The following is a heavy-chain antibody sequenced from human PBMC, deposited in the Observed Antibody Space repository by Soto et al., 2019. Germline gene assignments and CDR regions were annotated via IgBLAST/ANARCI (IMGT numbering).Heavy chain of an antibody. Sequence: SETLSLTCAVYGGSFSGYYWSWIRQPPGKGLEWIGEINHSGSTNYNPSLKSRVTISVDTSKNQFSLKLSSVTAADTAVYYCARVGIQLWFQNYYYYYGMDVWGQGTTVTVSS. CDR1: GGSFSGYY. J-gene: IGHJ6*02. CDR2: INHSGST. CDR3: ARVGIQLWFQNYYYYYGMDV. V-gene: IGHV4-34*01. D-gene: IGHD5-18*01.